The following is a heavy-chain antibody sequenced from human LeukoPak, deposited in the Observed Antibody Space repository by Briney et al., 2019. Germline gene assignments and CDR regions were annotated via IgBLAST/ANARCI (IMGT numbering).Heavy chain of an antibody. CDR1: GVSITNYD. CDR2: IYSSGTT. V-gene: IGHV4-4*07. J-gene: IGHJ6*02. D-gene: IGHD6-19*01. Sequence: PSETLSLTCAVSGVSITNYDWTWIRQPAGKGLEWIGRIYSSGTTTYNPSLRSRVDMSVDTSKNQFSLKLRSVTAADTALYYCARVSPIRVADNSCYYAMDVWGQGTTVIVSS. CDR3: ARVSPIRVADNSCYYAMDV.